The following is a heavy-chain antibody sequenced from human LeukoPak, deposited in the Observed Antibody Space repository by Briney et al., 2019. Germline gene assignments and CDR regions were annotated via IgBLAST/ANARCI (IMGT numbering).Heavy chain of an antibody. V-gene: IGHV1-24*01. CDR3: ASLVTAIRGVDWFDP. Sequence: ASVKVSCKVSGYTLTKLSMHWVRQAPGKGLEWMGGFDLKEGETIYAQKFQGRVTMTEDTSTHTAYMELSSLRSEDTAVYYCASLVTAIRGVDWFDPWGQGTLVTVSS. CDR2: FDLKEGET. J-gene: IGHJ5*02. D-gene: IGHD2-21*02. CDR1: GYTLTKLS.